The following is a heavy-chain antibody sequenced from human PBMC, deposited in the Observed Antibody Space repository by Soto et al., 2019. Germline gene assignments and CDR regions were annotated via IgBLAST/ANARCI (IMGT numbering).Heavy chain of an antibody. CDR2: ISAYNGNT. V-gene: IGHV1-18*01. CDR3: ARRDKYGDYDPIHYYYYGMDV. J-gene: IGHJ6*02. D-gene: IGHD4-17*01. CDR1: GYTFTSYG. Sequence: ASVKVSCKASGYTFTSYGISWVRQAPGQGLEWMGWISAYNGNTSYAQKLQGRVTMTTDTSTSTAYMELRSLRSEDTAVYYCARRDKYGDYDPIHYYYYGMDVWGQGTTVTVS.